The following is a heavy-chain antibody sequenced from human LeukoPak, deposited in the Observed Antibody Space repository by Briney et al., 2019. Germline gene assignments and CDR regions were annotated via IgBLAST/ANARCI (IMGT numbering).Heavy chain of an antibody. V-gene: IGHV3-23*01. Sequence: GGALRLSCAASGFTFSSYAMSWVRQAPGKGLEWVSAISGSGGSTYYADSVKGRCTISRDNPTNTLYLQMNSLRAEDTAVYYCAKDANAYADLIYFDYWGQGTLVTVSS. CDR2: ISGSGGST. J-gene: IGHJ4*02. D-gene: IGHD4-17*01. CDR3: AKDANAYADLIYFDY. CDR1: GFTFSSYA.